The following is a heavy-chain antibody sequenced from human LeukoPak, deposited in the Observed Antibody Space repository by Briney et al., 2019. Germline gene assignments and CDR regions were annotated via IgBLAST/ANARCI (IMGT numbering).Heavy chain of an antibody. Sequence: ASVKVSCKASGYTFTSYYMHWVRQAPGQGLEWMGIINPSGGSTSYAQKFQGRVTMTRDTSTSTVYMELSSLRSEDTAVYYCAREIINDYGDYCPGNWFDPWGQGTLVTVSS. D-gene: IGHD4-17*01. V-gene: IGHV1-46*01. CDR1: GYTFTSYY. J-gene: IGHJ5*02. CDR3: AREIINDYGDYCPGNWFDP. CDR2: INPSGGST.